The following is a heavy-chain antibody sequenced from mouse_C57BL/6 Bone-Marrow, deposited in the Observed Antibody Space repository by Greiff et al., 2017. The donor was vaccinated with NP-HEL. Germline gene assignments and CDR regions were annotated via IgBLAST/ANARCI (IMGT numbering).Heavy chain of an antibody. Sequence: EVKLQESGAELVRPGASVKLSCTASGFNIKDDYMHWVKQRPEQGLEWIGWIDPENGDTEYASKFQGKATIPADTSSNTAYLQLSSLTSEDTAVYYCTTNYGSLHFDYWGQGTTLTVSS. CDR2: IDPENGDT. D-gene: IGHD1-1*01. CDR1: GFNIKDDY. CDR3: TTNYGSLHFDY. J-gene: IGHJ2*01. V-gene: IGHV14-4*01.